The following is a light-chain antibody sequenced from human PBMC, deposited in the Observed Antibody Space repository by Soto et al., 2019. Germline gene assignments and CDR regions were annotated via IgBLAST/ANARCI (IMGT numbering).Light chain of an antibody. J-gene: IGKJ5*01. Sequence: DIQTSPSSFSRSPPLSSRLTIPCQASQNINNYLNWYQQKPGRAPKLLIYDASNLEAGVPSRFRGSGSGTDFTFTISRLQPEDIATYYCQQYENLPTFGQGTRLENK. CDR2: DAS. V-gene: IGKV1-33*01. CDR1: QNINNY. CDR3: QQYENLPT.